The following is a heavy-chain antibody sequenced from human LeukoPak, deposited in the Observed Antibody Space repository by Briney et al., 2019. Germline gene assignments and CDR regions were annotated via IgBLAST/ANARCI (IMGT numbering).Heavy chain of an antibody. CDR3: ASSGSYRFDY. CDR2: ITASGTAM. V-gene: IGHV3-48*02. J-gene: IGHJ4*02. D-gene: IGHD1-26*01. Sequence: PGGSLRLSCAASGFTFSSYSMNWVRQAPGKGLEWVSHITASGTAMFYADSVKSRFTISRDNAKSSLYLQMNSLRDEDTAVYYCASSGSYRFDYWGQGTLVTVSS. CDR1: GFTFSSYS.